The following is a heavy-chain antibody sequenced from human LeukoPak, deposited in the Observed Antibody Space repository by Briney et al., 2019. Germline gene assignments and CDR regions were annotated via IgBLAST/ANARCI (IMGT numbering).Heavy chain of an antibody. V-gene: IGHV4-34*01. D-gene: IGHD6-13*01. CDR2: INHSGST. CDR1: GGSFSGYY. Sequence: KSSETLSLTCAVYGGSFSGYYWSWIRQPPGKGLEWIGEINHSGSTNYNPSLKSRVTISVDTSKNQFSLKLSSVTAADTAVYYCARGSSRLIAAAGTGFDYWGQGTLVTVSS. J-gene: IGHJ4*02. CDR3: ARGSSRLIAAAGTGFDY.